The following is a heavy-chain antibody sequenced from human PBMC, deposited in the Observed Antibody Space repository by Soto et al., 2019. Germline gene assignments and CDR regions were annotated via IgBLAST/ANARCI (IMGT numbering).Heavy chain of an antibody. V-gene: IGHV1-69*01. Sequence: QVPLVQSGAEVKKPGSSVKVSCKASGGTFSSYAISWVRQAPGQGLEWMGGIIPIFGTANYAQKFQGRVTITADESTSTAYMELSSLRSEDTAVYYCARHMVAGTGYYYYGMDVWGQGTTVTVSS. CDR1: GGTFSSYA. D-gene: IGHD6-19*01. J-gene: IGHJ6*02. CDR2: IIPIFGTA. CDR3: ARHMVAGTGYYYYGMDV.